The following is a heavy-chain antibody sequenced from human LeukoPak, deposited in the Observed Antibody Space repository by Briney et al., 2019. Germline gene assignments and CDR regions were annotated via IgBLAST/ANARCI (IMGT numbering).Heavy chain of an antibody. Sequence: ASVKVSCKASGYTFTSNAMHWVRQAPGQRPEWMGWINTGNGNTKYSQKFQGRVTITADESTSTAYMELSSLRSEDTAVYYCARDSSGSEVDYWGQGTLVTVSS. D-gene: IGHD3-22*01. CDR1: GYTFTSNA. CDR2: INTGNGNT. V-gene: IGHV1-3*04. J-gene: IGHJ4*02. CDR3: ARDSSGSEVDY.